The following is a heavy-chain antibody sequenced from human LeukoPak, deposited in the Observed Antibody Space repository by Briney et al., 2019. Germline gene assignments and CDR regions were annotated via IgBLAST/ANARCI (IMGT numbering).Heavy chain of an antibody. V-gene: IGHV3-9*01. CDR2: ISWNSGRI. CDR3: GKDMASMVRGVIDF. D-gene: IGHD3-10*01. CDR1: GCIFDDYA. J-gene: IGHJ4*02. Sequence: GGSLRLSCVAPGCIFDDYAMHWVRQAPGKGLEWVSGISWNSGRIGYADSVKGRFTISRDNAKKSLYLQMNSLRAEDTALYYCGKDMASMVRGVIDFWGQGTLVTVSS.